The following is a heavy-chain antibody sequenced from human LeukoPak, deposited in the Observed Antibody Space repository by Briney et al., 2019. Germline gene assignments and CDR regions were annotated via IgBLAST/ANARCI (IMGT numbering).Heavy chain of an antibody. CDR2: ISSKAYGGTT. Sequence: GRALRLSCTVSGFTFGDYAMNWVRQAPGKGLEWVGFISSKAYGGTTEYAASVKDRFTISRDDSKSIAYLQMNSLKIEDTAVYYCVTDGTLGGLWYWGQGTLVTASS. V-gene: IGHV3-49*04. D-gene: IGHD2-15*01. CDR3: VTDGTLGGLWY. CDR1: GFTFGDYA. J-gene: IGHJ4*02.